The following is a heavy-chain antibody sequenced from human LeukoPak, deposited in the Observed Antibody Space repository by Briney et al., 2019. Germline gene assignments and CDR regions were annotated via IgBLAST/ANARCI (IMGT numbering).Heavy chain of an antibody. V-gene: IGHV3-11*06. J-gene: IGHJ4*02. D-gene: IGHD4-17*01. Sequence: SGGSLRLSCAASGFTFNDYYMSWIRQAPGKGLEWVSSISSSSSYIYYADSVKGRFTISRDNAKNSLYLQMNSLRVEDTALYYCTTSNGALDHWGQGTLVTVSS. CDR1: GFTFNDYY. CDR3: TTSNGALDH. CDR2: ISSSSSYI.